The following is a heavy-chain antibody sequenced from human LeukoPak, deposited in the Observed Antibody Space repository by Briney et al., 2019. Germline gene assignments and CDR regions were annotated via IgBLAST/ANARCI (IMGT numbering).Heavy chain of an antibody. Sequence: GGSLRLSCAASGFTFSSYTMNRVRQAPGKGLEWVAVISYDGSNKYYADSVKGRFTISRDNSKNTLYLQMNSLRAEDTAVYYCAREGHEGGAFDIWGQGTMVTVSS. V-gene: IGHV3-30-3*01. CDR1: GFTFSSYT. CDR3: AREGHEGGAFDI. CDR2: ISYDGSNK. D-gene: IGHD2-15*01. J-gene: IGHJ3*02.